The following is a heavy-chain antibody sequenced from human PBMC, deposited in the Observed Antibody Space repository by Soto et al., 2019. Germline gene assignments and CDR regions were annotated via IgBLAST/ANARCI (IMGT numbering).Heavy chain of an antibody. CDR1: GGSISSYY. CDR2: IYYSGST. D-gene: IGHD6-19*01. V-gene: IGHV4-59*08. Sequence: SETLSLTCTVSGGSISSYYWSWIRQPPGKGLEWIGYIYYSGSTNYNPSLKSRVTISVDTSKNQFSLKLSSVTAADTAVYYCARWLGYGSGWYLPYDAFDIWGQGTMVTVSS. J-gene: IGHJ3*02. CDR3: ARWLGYGSGWYLPYDAFDI.